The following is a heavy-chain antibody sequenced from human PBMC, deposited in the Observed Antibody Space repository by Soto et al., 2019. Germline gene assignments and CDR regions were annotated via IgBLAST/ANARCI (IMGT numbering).Heavy chain of an antibody. J-gene: IGHJ5*02. D-gene: IGHD5-12*01. CDR1: GFSLSTSGVG. V-gene: IGHV2-5*02. CDR2: IYCDDDK. Sequence: QITLKESGPTLVKPTQTLTLTCTFSGFSLSTSGVGVGWIRQPPGKALEWLALIYCDDDKRYSPSLKSRLTITEDTSKHPVVSTLTNMDTADTAAYFCTPRPYDPAARNNWCGPCGQGTLVTVAA. CDR3: TPRPYDPAARNNWCGP.